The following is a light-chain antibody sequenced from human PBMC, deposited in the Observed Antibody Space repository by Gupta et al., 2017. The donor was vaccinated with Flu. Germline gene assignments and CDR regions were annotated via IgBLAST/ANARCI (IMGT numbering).Light chain of an antibody. CDR2: AAS. CDR1: QSISNY. J-gene: IGKJ1*01. Sequence: GDRVSITCRASQSISNYLNWYQQKPGKAPKLLIYAASSLQSGVPSRFSGSASGTDFTLTISSLQPEDSATYYCQQTYSTPRTFGQGTKVEIK. V-gene: IGKV1-39*01. CDR3: QQTYSTPRT.